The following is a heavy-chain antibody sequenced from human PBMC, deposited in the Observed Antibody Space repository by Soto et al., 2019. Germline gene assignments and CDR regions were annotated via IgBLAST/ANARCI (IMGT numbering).Heavy chain of an antibody. CDR3: ARDCIEYSSSSGYYYYYYGMDV. D-gene: IGHD6-6*01. V-gene: IGHV3-33*01. J-gene: IGHJ6*02. CDR2: IWYDGSNK. CDR1: GFTFSSYG. Sequence: QVQLVESGGGVVQPGRSLRLSCAASGFTFSSYGMHWVRQAPGKGLEWVAVIWYDGSNKYYADSVKGRFTISRDNSKNTLYLQMNSLRAEDTAVYYCARDCIEYSSSSGYYYYYYGMDVWGQGTTVTVSS.